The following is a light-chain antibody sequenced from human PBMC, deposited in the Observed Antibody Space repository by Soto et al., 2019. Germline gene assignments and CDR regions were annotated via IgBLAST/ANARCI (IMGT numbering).Light chain of an antibody. CDR2: AAS. Sequence: LTQSQATLSFSPGERATLSCRASQSVSSDLAWYQQKPGKAPELLIYAASTLQSGVPSRFSGSGSGTDFTLTISCLQSEDFATYYCQQYYSFPWTFGQGTKVDI. CDR1: QSVSSD. V-gene: IGKV1-8*01. J-gene: IGKJ1*01. CDR3: QQYYSFPWT.